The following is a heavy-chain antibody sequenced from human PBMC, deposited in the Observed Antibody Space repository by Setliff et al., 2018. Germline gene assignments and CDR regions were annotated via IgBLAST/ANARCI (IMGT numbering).Heavy chain of an antibody. CDR3: ARDDDDFYSGYPYMDV. Sequence: ASVKVSCKASGYTFTNYALHWLRQAPGQRLEWMAYINGGNGSTRYSRKFQGRVTITRDTSASTAYMELSRLTYEDTAVYYCARDDDDFYSGYPYMDVWGKGTTVTVSS. V-gene: IGHV1-3*01. CDR2: INGGNGST. J-gene: IGHJ6*03. CDR1: GYTFTNYA. D-gene: IGHD3-3*01.